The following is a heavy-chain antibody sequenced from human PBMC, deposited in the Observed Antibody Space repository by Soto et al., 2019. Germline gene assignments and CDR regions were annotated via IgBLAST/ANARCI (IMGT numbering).Heavy chain of an antibody. CDR2: INSDGSST. D-gene: IGHD1-26*01. CDR1: GFTFSSYW. J-gene: IGHJ6*02. Sequence: GGSLRLSCAASGFTFSSYWMHWVRQAPGKGLVWVSRINSDGSSTSYADSVKGRFTISRDKAKNTLYQQMNSLRAEDTAVYYCASVRESFVGATNYYYYGMDVWGQGTTVTVSS. CDR3: ASVRESFVGATNYYYYGMDV. V-gene: IGHV3-74*01.